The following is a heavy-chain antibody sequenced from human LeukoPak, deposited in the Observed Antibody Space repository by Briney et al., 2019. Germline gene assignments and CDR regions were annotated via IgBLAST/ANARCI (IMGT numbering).Heavy chain of an antibody. D-gene: IGHD3-16*01. Sequence: ASVKVSCKASGYTFTSYGISWVRQAPGQGLEWMGWISAYNGNTNYAQKLQDRVTMTTDTSTSTAYMELRSLRSDDTAMYYCARSRGGGFSYYFDYWGQGTLVTVSS. CDR1: GYTFTSYG. CDR2: ISAYNGNT. V-gene: IGHV1-18*01. J-gene: IGHJ4*02. CDR3: ARSRGGGFSYYFDY.